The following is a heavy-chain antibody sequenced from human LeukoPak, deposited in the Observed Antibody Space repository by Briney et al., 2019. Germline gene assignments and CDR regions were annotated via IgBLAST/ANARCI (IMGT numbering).Heavy chain of an antibody. CDR3: ARDLGTLYTYYFDY. J-gene: IGHJ4*02. CDR1: RFTFSSYS. CDR2: ISSSSSYI. Sequence: SGGSLRLSCAASRFTFSSYSMNWVRQAPGKGLEWVSSISSSSSYIYYADSVKGRFTISRDNAKNSLYLQMNSLRAEDTAVYYCARDLGTLYTYYFDYWGQGTLVTVSS. D-gene: IGHD3-16*01. V-gene: IGHV3-21*01.